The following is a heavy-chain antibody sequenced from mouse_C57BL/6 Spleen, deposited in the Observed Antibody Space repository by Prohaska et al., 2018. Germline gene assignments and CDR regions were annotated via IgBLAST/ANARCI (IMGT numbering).Heavy chain of an antibody. J-gene: IGHJ1*03. CDR3: ARSGKGSSYYWYFDV. CDR1: GYAFSSYW. D-gene: IGHD1-1*01. Sequence: QVQLQQSGAELVKPGASVKISCKASGYAFSSYWMNWVKQRPGKGLEWIGQIYPGDGDTNYNGKFKGKATLTADKSSSTAYMQLSSLTSEDSAVYFCARSGKGSSYYWYFDVWGTGTTVTVSS. V-gene: IGHV1-80*01. CDR2: IYPGDGDT.